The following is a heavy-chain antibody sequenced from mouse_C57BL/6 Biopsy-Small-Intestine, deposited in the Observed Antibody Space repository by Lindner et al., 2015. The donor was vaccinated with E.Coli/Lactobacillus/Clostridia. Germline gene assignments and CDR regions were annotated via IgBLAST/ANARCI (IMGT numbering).Heavy chain of an antibody. J-gene: IGHJ3*01. V-gene: IGHV1-39*01. CDR1: SYSFTDYN. CDR2: INPSYDTT. D-gene: IGHD3-3*01. Sequence: VQLQESGPELVKPGASVKISCKASSYSFTDYNMNWVKQSNGKSLEWIGLINPSYDTTSYNQKFKGKATLTVDQSSSTAYMQLNSLTSEDSAVYYCARGTAWFAYWGQGTLVTASA. CDR3: ARGTAWFAY.